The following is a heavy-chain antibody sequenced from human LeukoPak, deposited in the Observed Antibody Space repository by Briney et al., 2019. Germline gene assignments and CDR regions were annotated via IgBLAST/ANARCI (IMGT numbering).Heavy chain of an antibody. CDR2: ISSNGGST. D-gene: IGHD5-18*01. V-gene: IGHV3-64*01. CDR3: ARRSGYSYGPFDY. J-gene: IGHJ4*02. Sequence: PGGSLRLSCAASGFTFSSYAMHWVRQAPGKGLEYVSAISSNGGSTYYANSVKGRFTISRDNSKNTLYLQMGSLRAEDMAVYYCARRSGYSYGPFDYWGQGTLVTVSS. CDR1: GFTFSSYA.